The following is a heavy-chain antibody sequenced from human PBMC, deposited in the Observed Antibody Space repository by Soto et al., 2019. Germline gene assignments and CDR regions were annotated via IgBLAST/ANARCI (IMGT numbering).Heavy chain of an antibody. D-gene: IGHD4-17*01. Sequence: QVQLQESGAGLVKPSQTLSLTCTVSGGSISSGGYYWSWIRQQPGKGLEWIGYIYYSGSTYYNPSLKSRVTISVDTSKNQFSLKLSSVTAADTAVYYCASSPEATVTAFDYWGQGTLVTVSS. CDR3: ASSPEATVTAFDY. J-gene: IGHJ4*02. V-gene: IGHV4-31*03. CDR1: GGSISSGGYY. CDR2: IYYSGST.